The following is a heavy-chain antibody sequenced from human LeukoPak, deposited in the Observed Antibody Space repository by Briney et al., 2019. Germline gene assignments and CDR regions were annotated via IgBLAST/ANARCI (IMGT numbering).Heavy chain of an antibody. CDR3: ARDHHRRLYDSQARNTFDI. CDR2: IYYSGST. V-gene: IGHV4-59*01. D-gene: IGHD3-22*01. Sequence: SETLSLTCTVSGGSISSYYWSWIRQPPGKGLEWIGYIYYSGSTNYNPSLKSRVTISVDTSKNQFSLKLSSVTAADTAVYYCARDHHRRLYDSQARNTFDIWGQGTMVTVSS. J-gene: IGHJ3*02. CDR1: GGSISSYY.